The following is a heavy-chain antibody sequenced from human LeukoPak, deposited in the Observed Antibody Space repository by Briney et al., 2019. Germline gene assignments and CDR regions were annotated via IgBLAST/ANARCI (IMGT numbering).Heavy chain of an antibody. Sequence: ASVKVSCKASGYTFTSYYMHWVRQAPGQGLEWMGIINPSGGSTSYAQKFQGRVTMTRNTSISTAYMELSSLRSEDTAVYYCARVSSSWSYYYYYYGMDVWGQGTTVTVSS. J-gene: IGHJ6*02. D-gene: IGHD6-13*01. CDR1: GYTFTSYY. CDR2: INPSGGST. V-gene: IGHV1-46*01. CDR3: ARVSSSWSYYYYYYGMDV.